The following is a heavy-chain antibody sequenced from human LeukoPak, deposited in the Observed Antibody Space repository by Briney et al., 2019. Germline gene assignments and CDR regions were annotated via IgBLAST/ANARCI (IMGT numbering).Heavy chain of an antibody. CDR1: GGSFSGYY. CDR2: INHSGST. Sequence: TSETLSLTCAVYGGSFSGYYWSWIRQPPGKGLEWIGEINHSGSTNYNPSLKSRVTISVDTSKNQFSLKLSSVTAADTAVYYCAKKGYYDFWSGYYTEWFDPWGQGTLVTVSS. D-gene: IGHD3-3*01. CDR3: AKKGYYDFWSGYYTEWFDP. J-gene: IGHJ5*02. V-gene: IGHV4-34*01.